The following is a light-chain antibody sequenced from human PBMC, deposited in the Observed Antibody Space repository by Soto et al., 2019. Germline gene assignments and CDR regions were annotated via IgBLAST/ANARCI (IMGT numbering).Light chain of an antibody. J-gene: IGKJ1*01. CDR1: QSPVSSDGNTY. V-gene: IGKV2-30*01. Sequence: DVVMTQSPLSLPVTLGQPASISCTSSQSPVSSDGNTYLNWFQQRPGQSPRRLIYKVSNRDSGVPDRFSGSGSGTDFTLTISRVEAEDVGVYFCMQGTHWPWTFGQGTKVEIK. CDR2: KVS. CDR3: MQGTHWPWT.